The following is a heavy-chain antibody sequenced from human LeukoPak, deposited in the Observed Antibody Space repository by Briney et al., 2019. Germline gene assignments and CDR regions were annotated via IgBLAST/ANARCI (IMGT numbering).Heavy chain of an antibody. Sequence: PGGSLRLSCAASGFTFSSYAMRWVRQAPGKGLEWVSAISGSGGSTYYADSVKGRFTISRDNSKNTLYLQMNSLRAEDTAVYYCAKEEGDLYDFWSGYPPSYYLDYWGQGTLVTVSS. V-gene: IGHV3-23*01. CDR2: ISGSGGST. J-gene: IGHJ4*02. CDR1: GFTFSSYA. D-gene: IGHD3-3*01. CDR3: AKEEGDLYDFWSGYPPSYYLDY.